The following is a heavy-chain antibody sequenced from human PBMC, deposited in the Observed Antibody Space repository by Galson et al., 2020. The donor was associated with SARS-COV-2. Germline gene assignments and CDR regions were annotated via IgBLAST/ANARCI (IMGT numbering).Heavy chain of an antibody. Sequence: GESLKISCAASGFTFSSYAMSWVRQAPGKGLEWVSAISGSGGSTYYADSVKGRFTISRDISKNTLYLQMNSLRAEDTAVYYCAKGSLGAAGTPADYWGQGTLVNVSS. J-gene: IGHJ4*02. V-gene: IGHV3-23*01. D-gene: IGHD6-13*01. CDR1: GFTFSSYA. CDR2: ISGSGGST. CDR3: AKGSLGAAGTPADY.